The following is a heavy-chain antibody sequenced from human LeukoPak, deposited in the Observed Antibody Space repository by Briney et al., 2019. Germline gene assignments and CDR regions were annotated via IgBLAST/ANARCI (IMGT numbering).Heavy chain of an antibody. CDR2: ISSSGSDI. J-gene: IGHJ3*02. V-gene: IGHV3-48*03. CDR1: GFTFSSYE. CDR3: ARDVKQTSMIVVARSYAFDI. D-gene: IGHD3-22*01. Sequence: GGSLRLSCAASGFTFSSYEMNWVRQAPGKGLEWVSYISSSGSDIYHADSVKGRFTISRDNAKNSLYLQMNSLRAEDTAVYYCARDVKQTSMIVVARSYAFDIWGQRPMVTVSS.